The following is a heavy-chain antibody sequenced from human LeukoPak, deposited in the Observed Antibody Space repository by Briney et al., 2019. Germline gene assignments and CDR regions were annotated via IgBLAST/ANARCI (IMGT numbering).Heavy chain of an antibody. CDR1: GFIFSYYG. Sequence: AGSLRLSCAASGFIFSYYGMHWVRQAPGKGLEWVAVIWYDGSNRYYADSLKGRFTISRDNSKNTLYLQMNSLTADDTAVYYCARDPLGVLSYFDYWGQGTLVTVSS. CDR3: ARDPLGVLSYFDY. D-gene: IGHD3-16*01. CDR2: IWYDGSNR. V-gene: IGHV3-33*01. J-gene: IGHJ4*02.